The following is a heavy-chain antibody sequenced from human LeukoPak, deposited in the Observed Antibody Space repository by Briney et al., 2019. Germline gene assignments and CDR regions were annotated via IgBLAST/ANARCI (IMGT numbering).Heavy chain of an antibody. CDR3: ARSPLYYYDSSGNYYYYMDV. CDR1: GGSINGYY. Sequence: SETLSLTCTVSGGSINGYYWSWIRQSPGKGLESLGYIYYTGSTNYNPSLKSRVTMSVDTSRNQFFLRLSSVTAADTAVYYCARSPLYYYDSSGNYYYYMDVWGKGTTVTISS. D-gene: IGHD3-22*01. V-gene: IGHV4-59*01. CDR2: IYYTGST. J-gene: IGHJ6*03.